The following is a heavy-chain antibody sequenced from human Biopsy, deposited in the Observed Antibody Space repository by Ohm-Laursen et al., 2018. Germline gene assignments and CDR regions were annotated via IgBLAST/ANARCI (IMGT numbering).Heavy chain of an antibody. V-gene: IGHV3-21*01. D-gene: IGHD3-10*01. CDR3: ARSRGSSGIATIYYYGMDV. CDR1: GFTLSSYN. J-gene: IGHJ6*02. CDR2: ISSSSDNI. Sequence: SLRLSCAASGFTLSSYNMNWVRQTPGKGLEWASTISSSSDNIYYEGSVKGRFTISRDNAKNSLYLQMNSLRAEDTAVYYCARSRGSSGIATIYYYGMDVWGQGTTATVSS.